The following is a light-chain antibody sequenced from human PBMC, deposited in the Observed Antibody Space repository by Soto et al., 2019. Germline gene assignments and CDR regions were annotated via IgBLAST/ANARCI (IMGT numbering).Light chain of an antibody. J-gene: IGKJ1*01. Sequence: EIVMTQSPAPLSVSPGERATLSCRASQSVSSNLAWYQQKPGQAPRLLIYGASTRATGIPARFSGSGSGTEFTLTISSLQSEDFAVDYCQQYNNWPPWTFGQGNKVEIK. CDR2: GAS. V-gene: IGKV3-15*01. CDR3: QQYNNWPPWT. CDR1: QSVSSN.